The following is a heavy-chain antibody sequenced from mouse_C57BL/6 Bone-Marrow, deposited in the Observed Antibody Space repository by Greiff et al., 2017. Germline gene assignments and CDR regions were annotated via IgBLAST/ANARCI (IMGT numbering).Heavy chain of an antibody. CDR3: ARRAGRGAKDY. J-gene: IGHJ4*01. CDR1: GFTFSDYG. CDR2: ISNLAYSI. Sequence: EVQVVESGGGLVQPGGSLKLSCAASGFTFSDYGMAWVRQAPRKGPEWVAFISNLAYSIYYADTVTGRFTIYRENAKNTLYLGMSSLRSEDTVMYYCARRAGRGAKDYWGQGTSVTVSS. D-gene: IGHD3-3*01. V-gene: IGHV5-15*01.